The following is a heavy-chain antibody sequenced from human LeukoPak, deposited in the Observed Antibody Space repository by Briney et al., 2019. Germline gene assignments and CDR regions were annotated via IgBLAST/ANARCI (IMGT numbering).Heavy chain of an antibody. Sequence: PSETLSLTCTVSGGSISSCYWSWIRQPPGKGLEWIGYIYYSGSTNYNPSLQSRVTISVDTSKNQFSLNLNSVTAADTAVYYCARGGAARLHFQNWGQGTLVTVSS. CDR3: ARGGAARLHFQN. J-gene: IGHJ1*01. D-gene: IGHD6-6*01. V-gene: IGHV4-59*01. CDR1: GGSISSCY. CDR2: IYYSGST.